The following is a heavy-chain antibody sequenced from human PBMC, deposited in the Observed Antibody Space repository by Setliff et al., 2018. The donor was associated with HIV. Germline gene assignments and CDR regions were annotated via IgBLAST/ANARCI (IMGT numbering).Heavy chain of an antibody. Sequence: PSETLSLTCAVFGGSFSDFYWSWIRQPPGKGLEWIGEISHSGSTVYNPSLKSRVTMSVDASKNLVSLNRNSATAADTAIYYCARGVARQVVIDRWFDPWGQGTPVTVSS. CDR3: ARGVARQVVIDRWFDP. CDR2: ISHSGST. CDR1: GGSFSDFY. V-gene: IGHV4-34*01. J-gene: IGHJ5*02. D-gene: IGHD2-21*01.